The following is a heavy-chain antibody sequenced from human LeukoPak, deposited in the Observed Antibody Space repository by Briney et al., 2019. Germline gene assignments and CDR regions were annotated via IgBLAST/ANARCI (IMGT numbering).Heavy chain of an antibody. CDR2: IIPIFGTA. Sequence: SVKVSCKASGGTFSSYAISWVRQAPGQGLEWLGGIIPIFGTANYAQKFQGRVTITTDESTSTAYMELSSLRSEDTAVYYCARGGVSIQLWAFDIWGQGTMVTVSP. D-gene: IGHD1-1*01. J-gene: IGHJ3*02. V-gene: IGHV1-69*05. CDR3: ARGGVSIQLWAFDI. CDR1: GGTFSSYA.